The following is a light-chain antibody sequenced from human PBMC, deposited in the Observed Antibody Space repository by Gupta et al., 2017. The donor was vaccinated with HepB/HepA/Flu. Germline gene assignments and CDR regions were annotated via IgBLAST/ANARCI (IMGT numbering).Light chain of an antibody. Sequence: DIQMTQSPSSLSASVGDRVTITCRASQHIRNNLAWFQQKPGKAPKSLIYAASNLQSGVPSNFGGSGSGTDFTLTSISLQPEDFATYYCQQYQSYPLTFGGGTKVEIK. V-gene: IGKV1-16*02. CDR1: QHIRNN. J-gene: IGKJ4*01. CDR2: AAS. CDR3: QQYQSYPLT.